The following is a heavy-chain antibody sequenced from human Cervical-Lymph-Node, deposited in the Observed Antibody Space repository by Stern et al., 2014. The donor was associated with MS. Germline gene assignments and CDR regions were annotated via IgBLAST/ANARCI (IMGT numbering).Heavy chain of an antibody. D-gene: IGHD6-19*01. CDR2: ISGRGDST. CDR1: GFTFSSYA. J-gene: IGHJ4*02. V-gene: IGHV3-23*04. CDR3: AKEGILVASFDY. Sequence: EVQLVESGGSLVQPGGSLRLSCAASGFTFSSYAMSWVRQAPGQGLEWVSAISGRGDSTYYADSVKGRFTISRDNSKNTLYLQMNSLRADDTAVYYCAKEGILVASFDYWGQGTLVTVSS.